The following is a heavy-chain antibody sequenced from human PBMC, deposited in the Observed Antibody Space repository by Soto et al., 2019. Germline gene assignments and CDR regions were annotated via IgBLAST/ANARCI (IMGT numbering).Heavy chain of an antibody. D-gene: IGHD3-10*01. V-gene: IGHV3-23*01. CDR1: GFTFISYA. Sequence: EVQLLESGGGSVQPGGSLRLSCAASGFTFISYAMNWVRQAPGKGLQWASAISGGGDATFYADSVKGRFTISRDNSRNTVTLQMNSLGADDTAVYYCARKVPGSTTRPDYWYFDLWGRGTLVTVSS. J-gene: IGHJ2*01. CDR2: ISGGGDAT. CDR3: ARKVPGSTTRPDYWYFDL.